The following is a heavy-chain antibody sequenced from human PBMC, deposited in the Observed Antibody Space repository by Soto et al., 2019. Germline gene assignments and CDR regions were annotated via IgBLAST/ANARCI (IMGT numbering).Heavy chain of an antibody. V-gene: IGHV3-23*01. CDR2: ISGSGGST. Sequence: GGSLRLSCAASGFTFSSYAMSWVRQAPGKGLEWVSAISGSGGSTYYADSVKGRFTISRDNSKNTLYLQMNSLRAKDTAVYYCAKYMVRGVTISPADYWGQGTLVNVSS. D-gene: IGHD3-10*01. CDR1: GFTFSSYA. J-gene: IGHJ4*02. CDR3: AKYMVRGVTISPADY.